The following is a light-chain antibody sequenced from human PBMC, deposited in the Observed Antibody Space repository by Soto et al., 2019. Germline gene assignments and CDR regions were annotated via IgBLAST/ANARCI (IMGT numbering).Light chain of an antibody. CDR2: AVS. V-gene: IGKV1-39*01. CDR3: QQSYTSPRA. CDR1: QSISTY. Sequence: DIQMTQSPSSLSAYVGDRVTITCRASQSISTYLNWYQQKPGKAPKLLIHAVSSLQSGVPSRFSGSGYGTDFTLTIRSLQPEDFATYYCQQSYTSPRAFGQGTKLEIK. J-gene: IGKJ2*01.